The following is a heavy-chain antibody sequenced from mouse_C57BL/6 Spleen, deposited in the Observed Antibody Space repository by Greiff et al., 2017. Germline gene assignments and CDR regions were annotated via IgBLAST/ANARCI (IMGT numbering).Heavy chain of an antibody. J-gene: IGHJ2*01. CDR2: IHPNSGST. Sequence: VQLQQPGAELVKPGASVKLSCKASGYTFTSYWMHWVKQRPGQGLEWIGMIHPNSGSTNYNEKFKSKATLTVDKSSSTAYMQLSSLTSEDSAVYYCARSMMSDGRCFDYWGQGTTLTVSS. D-gene: IGHD2-3*01. V-gene: IGHV1-64*01. CDR3: ARSMMSDGRCFDY. CDR1: GYTFTSYW.